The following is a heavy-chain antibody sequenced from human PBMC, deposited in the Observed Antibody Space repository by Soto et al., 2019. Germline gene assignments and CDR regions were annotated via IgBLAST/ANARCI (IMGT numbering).Heavy chain of an antibody. CDR3: ARSPLYISHPGVLSC. CDR2: ISYTGSP. Sequence: PSETLSLTCTVSGDSISSYGYYWNWIRQHPGKDLEWIGYISYTGSPYYNPSLKSRVTMSLDASKNHFSLELTSVTAADTAVYYCARSPLYISHPGVLSCRGLGTLVPVSS. CDR1: GDSISSYGYY. J-gene: IGHJ1*01. D-gene: IGHD2-2*02. V-gene: IGHV4-31*03.